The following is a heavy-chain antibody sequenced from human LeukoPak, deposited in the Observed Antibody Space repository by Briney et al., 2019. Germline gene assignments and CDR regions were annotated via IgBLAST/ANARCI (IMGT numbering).Heavy chain of an antibody. J-gene: IGHJ4*02. CDR3: ARSPIAVAGGVCDY. CDR1: GGTFSSYA. Sequence: ASVKVSCKASGGTFSSYAISWVRQAPGQGLEWMGIINPSGGSTSYAQKFQGRVTMTRDTSTSTVYIELSSLRSEDTAVYYCARSPIAVAGGVCDYWGQGTLVTVSS. CDR2: INPSGGST. D-gene: IGHD6-19*01. V-gene: IGHV1-46*01.